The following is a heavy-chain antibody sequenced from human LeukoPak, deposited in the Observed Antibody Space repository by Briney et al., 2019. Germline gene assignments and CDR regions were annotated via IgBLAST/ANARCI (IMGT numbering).Heavy chain of an antibody. CDR2: ISSSSRTI. J-gene: IGHJ5*02. V-gene: IGHV3-48*01. Sequence: PGGSLRLSCAASGFTFSSYSMNWVRQAPGKGLEWVSYISSSSRTIYYADSVKGRFTISRDNAKNSLYLQMNSLRAEDTAVYYCARDRYYGSGSYSRFDPWGQGTLVTVSS. CDR3: ARDRYYGSGSYSRFDP. CDR1: GFTFSSYS. D-gene: IGHD3-10*01.